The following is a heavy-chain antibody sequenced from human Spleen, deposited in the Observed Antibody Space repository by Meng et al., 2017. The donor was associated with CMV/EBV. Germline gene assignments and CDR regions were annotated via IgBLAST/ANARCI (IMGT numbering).Heavy chain of an antibody. CDR1: GGSFSGYY. V-gene: IGHV4-34*01. Sequence: SETLSLTCAVYGGSFSGYYWSWIRQPPGKGLEWIGSIYYSGSTYYNPSLKSRVTISVDTSKNQFSLKLSSVTAADTAVYYCARGDDFWSGYYFDYWGQGTLVTVSS. CDR2: IYYSGST. CDR3: ARGDDFWSGYYFDY. D-gene: IGHD3-3*01. J-gene: IGHJ4*02.